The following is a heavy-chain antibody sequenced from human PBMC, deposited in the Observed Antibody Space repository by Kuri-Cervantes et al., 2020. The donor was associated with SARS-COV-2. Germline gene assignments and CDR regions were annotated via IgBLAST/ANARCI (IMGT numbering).Heavy chain of an antibody. Sequence: GESLKISCAASGFTFSSYAMNWVRQAPGKGLEWVSVIGGSGVRTNYADSVKGRFTISRDNSKNTLYLQMNSLRAEDTAVYYCAKVGGHREYFQSWGQGTLVTVSS. CDR1: GFTFSSYA. D-gene: IGHD3-16*01. J-gene: IGHJ1*01. CDR3: AKVGGHREYFQS. CDR2: IGGSGVRT. V-gene: IGHV3-23*01.